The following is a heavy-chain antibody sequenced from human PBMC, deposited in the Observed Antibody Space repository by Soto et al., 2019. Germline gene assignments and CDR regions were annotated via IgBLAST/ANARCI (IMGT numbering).Heavy chain of an antibody. CDR1: GFTFSSYA. D-gene: IGHD6-19*01. J-gene: IGHJ4*02. Sequence: EVQLLESGGGLVQPGGSLRLSCAASGFTFSSYAMSWVRQAPGKGLEWVSAISGSGGSTYYADSVKGRFTISRDNSKNTLYLQMSSLRAEDTAVYYCAAGLRSGWYLLSFDYWGQGTLVTVSS. CDR3: AAGLRSGWYLLSFDY. CDR2: ISGSGGST. V-gene: IGHV3-23*01.